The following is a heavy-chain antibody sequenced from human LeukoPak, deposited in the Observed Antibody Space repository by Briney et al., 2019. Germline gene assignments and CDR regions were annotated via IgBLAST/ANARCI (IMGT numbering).Heavy chain of an antibody. CDR1: GYPFTGYY. V-gene: IGHV1-18*01. D-gene: IGHD2-2*02. J-gene: IGHJ5*02. Sequence: ASVKVSCKASGYPFTGYYINGVRRAPGQGLEWMGWITAYNGDTNYAQNLQGRVTMTTDTSTDTAYMELRSLRSDDAAVYYCARDGLSYTNPNNWFDPWGQGTLVTVSS. CDR2: ITAYNGDT. CDR3: ARDGLSYTNPNNWFDP.